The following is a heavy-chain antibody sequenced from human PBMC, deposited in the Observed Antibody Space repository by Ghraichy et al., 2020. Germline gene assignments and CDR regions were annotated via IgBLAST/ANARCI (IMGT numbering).Heavy chain of an antibody. CDR2: IYYNGNT. Sequence: ESLNISCTVSGGSISSYYWNWIRQPPGRVLEWIGYIYYNGNTNYNPSLKSRVTISKDTSNNQFSLRLSSVTAADTAVYYCARGLNSGHYYYYYYMDVWGKGTTVTVSS. J-gene: IGHJ6*03. CDR3: ARGLNSGHYYYYYYMDV. V-gene: IGHV4-59*01. D-gene: IGHD1-26*01. CDR1: GGSISSYY.